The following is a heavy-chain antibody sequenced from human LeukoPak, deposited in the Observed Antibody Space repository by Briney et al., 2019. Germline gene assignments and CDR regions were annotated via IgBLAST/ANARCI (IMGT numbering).Heavy chain of an antibody. Sequence: SETLSLTCTVSGGSISSYYWTWIRQPAGKGLEWIGRFYSTGSTNYNPSLKSRVTMSVDTSKNQFSLKLSSVTAADTAVYYCARDVITMVRGVMNVVYYYGMDVWGQGTTVTVSS. V-gene: IGHV4-4*07. CDR3: ARDVITMVRGVMNVVYYYGMDV. J-gene: IGHJ6*02. CDR1: GGSISSYY. D-gene: IGHD3-10*01. CDR2: FYSTGST.